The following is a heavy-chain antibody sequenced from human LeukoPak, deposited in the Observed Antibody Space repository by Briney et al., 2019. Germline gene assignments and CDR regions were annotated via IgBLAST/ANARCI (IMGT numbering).Heavy chain of an antibody. J-gene: IGHJ6*02. CDR2: INPNSGGT. CDR1: GYTFTGYY. D-gene: IGHD6-6*01. Sequence: ASVKVSCKASGYTFTGYYMHWVRQAPGQGLEWMGWINPNSGGTNYAQKFQGRVTMTRDTSISTAYVELSRLRSDDTAVYYCARGYRSSSSYYYYGMDVWGQGTTVTVSS. V-gene: IGHV1-2*02. CDR3: ARGYRSSSSYYYYGMDV.